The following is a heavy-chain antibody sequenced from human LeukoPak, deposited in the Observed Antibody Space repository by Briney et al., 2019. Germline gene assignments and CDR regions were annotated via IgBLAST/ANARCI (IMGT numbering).Heavy chain of an antibody. V-gene: IGHV1-3*01. CDR3: ARGYCGGGRCYLYSWFDP. D-gene: IGHD2-15*01. CDR1: GYTFTSYA. CDR2: INGDNGNI. J-gene: IGHJ5*02. Sequence: GASVKVSCKASGYTFTSYAIHWVRQAPGQRLEWMVWINGDNGNIKYSQKFQDRVTITRDTSASTTYMELSSLRSEDTAVYYCARGYCGGGRCYLYSWFDPWGQGTLVTVSS.